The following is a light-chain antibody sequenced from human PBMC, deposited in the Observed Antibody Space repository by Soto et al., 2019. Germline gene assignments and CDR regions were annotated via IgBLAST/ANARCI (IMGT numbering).Light chain of an antibody. CDR2: DVS. CDR1: SSDVGGYNY. J-gene: IGLJ1*01. Sequence: QSVLTQPASVSGSPGQSITISCTGTSSDVGGYNYVSWYQQHPGKAPKLMIYDVSNRPSGVSNRFSGSKSGNTASLTISGLQAEDEADYYCSSYTSSSTLSVFGNGTKLTVL. CDR3: SSYTSSSTLSV. V-gene: IGLV2-14*01.